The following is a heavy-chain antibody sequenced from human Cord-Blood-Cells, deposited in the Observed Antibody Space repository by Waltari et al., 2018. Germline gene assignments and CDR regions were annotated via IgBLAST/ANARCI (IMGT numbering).Heavy chain of an antibody. D-gene: IGHD1-7*01. Sequence: QVQLQESGPGLVKPSETLSLTCTVSGYSISSGYYWGWNRQPPGKGLEWIGSIYHSGSTYYNPSLKSRVTISVDTSKNQFSLKLSSVTAADTAVYYCARDRNSYYYYYYGMDVWGQGTTVTVSS. CDR3: ARDRNSYYYYYYGMDV. CDR2: IYHSGST. V-gene: IGHV4-38-2*02. CDR1: GYSISSGYY. J-gene: IGHJ6*02.